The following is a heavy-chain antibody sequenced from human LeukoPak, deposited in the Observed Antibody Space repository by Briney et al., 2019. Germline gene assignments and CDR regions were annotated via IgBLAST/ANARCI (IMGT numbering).Heavy chain of an antibody. Sequence: GGSLRLSCAASGFTFSSYGMHWVRQAPGKGLEWVAVIWYDGSNKYYVDSVKGRFTISRDNSKNTLYLQMNSLRAEDTAVYYCAREPGSSTSHHWYFDLWGRGTLVTVSS. V-gene: IGHV3-33*01. D-gene: IGHD2-2*01. J-gene: IGHJ2*01. CDR3: AREPGSSTSHHWYFDL. CDR2: IWYDGSNK. CDR1: GFTFSSYG.